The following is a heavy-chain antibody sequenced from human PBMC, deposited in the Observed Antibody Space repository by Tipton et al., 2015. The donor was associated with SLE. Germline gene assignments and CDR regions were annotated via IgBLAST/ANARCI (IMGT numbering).Heavy chain of an antibody. CDR3: VRDVKGLDVDY. V-gene: IGHV1-69*04. CDR1: GDTFSTYT. CDR2: IIPVLDIP. D-gene: IGHD5-24*01. J-gene: IGHJ4*02. Sequence: QSGAEVKKPGSSVKVSCEASGDTFSTYTFTWVRQAPGQGLEWMGRIIPVLDIPHYAQKFQGRLTITADRSTATVFMELSGLRSEDTAVYYCVRDVKGLDVDYWGPGSLLTVSS.